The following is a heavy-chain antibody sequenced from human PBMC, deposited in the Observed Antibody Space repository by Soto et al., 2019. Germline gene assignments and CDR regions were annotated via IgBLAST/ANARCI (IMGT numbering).Heavy chain of an antibody. CDR1: GFTFSSFA. CDR3: AKESSPGSYYKAQKAFDY. CDR2: ITDSGGST. J-gene: IGHJ4*02. V-gene: IGHV3-23*01. D-gene: IGHD3-10*01. Sequence: PGGSLRLSCAASGFTFSSFAMSWVRQAPGKGLEWVSSITDSGGSTYYADSVRGRATISRDKSTRTLYLQMNTLRAEDTAVYYCAKESSPGSYYKAQKAFDYWGQGALVTVSS.